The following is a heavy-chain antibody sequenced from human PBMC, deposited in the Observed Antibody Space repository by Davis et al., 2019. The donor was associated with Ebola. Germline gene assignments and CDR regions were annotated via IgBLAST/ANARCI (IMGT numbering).Heavy chain of an antibody. D-gene: IGHD5-24*01. CDR2: TYYNSKWYI. V-gene: IGHV6-1*01. J-gene: IGHJ6*02. CDR1: GDSVSGNSGA. CDR3: TRGWLRGAMDV. Sequence: HSQTLSLTCAISGDSVSGNSGAWNWIRQSPSRGLEWLGRTYYNSKWYIDYAVSVRGRITINPDTSKNQFSLQLNSVTPEDRGVYYCTRGWLRGAMDVWAQGTTATVSS.